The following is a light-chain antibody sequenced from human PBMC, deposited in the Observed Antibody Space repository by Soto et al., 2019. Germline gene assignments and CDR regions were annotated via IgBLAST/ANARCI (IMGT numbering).Light chain of an antibody. V-gene: IGKV1-5*03. CDR2: KAS. J-gene: IGKJ1*01. CDR1: QSISSW. Sequence: DIQMTQSPSTLSASVGDRVTITCRASQSISSWLAWYQQKPGKAPKLLIYKASSLESGVPSRFSGSGSGTEFTLTISSLQPDDFANYYCQQYNSYSVTFGQGTKVEIK. CDR3: QQYNSYSVT.